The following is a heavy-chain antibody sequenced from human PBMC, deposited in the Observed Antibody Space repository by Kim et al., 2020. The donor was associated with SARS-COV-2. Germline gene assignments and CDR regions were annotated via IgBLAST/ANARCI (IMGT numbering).Heavy chain of an antibody. CDR3: ARGVDEQQLVPWFDP. V-gene: IGHV4-31*03. D-gene: IGHD6-13*01. CDR2: IYYSGST. CDR1: GGSISSGGYY. Sequence: SETLSLTCTVSGGSISSGGYYWSWIRQHPGKGLEWIGYIYYSGSTYYNPALKSRVTISVDTSKNQFSLKLSSVTAADTAVYYCARGVDEQQLVPWFDPWGQGTLVTVSS. J-gene: IGHJ5*02.